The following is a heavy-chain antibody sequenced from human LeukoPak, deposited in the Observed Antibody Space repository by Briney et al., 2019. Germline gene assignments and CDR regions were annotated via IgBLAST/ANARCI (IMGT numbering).Heavy chain of an antibody. CDR2: INPNSGGT. CDR3: ARNRMDCSSTSCYPYGMDV. D-gene: IGHD2-2*01. CDR1: GYTFTGYY. J-gene: IGHJ6*02. Sequence: ASVKVSCKASGYTFTGYYMHWVRQAPGQGLEWMGWINPNSGGTNYARKFQGRVTMTRDTSISTAYMELSRLRSDDTAVYYCARNRMDCSSTSCYPYGMDVWGQGTTVTVSS. V-gene: IGHV1-2*02.